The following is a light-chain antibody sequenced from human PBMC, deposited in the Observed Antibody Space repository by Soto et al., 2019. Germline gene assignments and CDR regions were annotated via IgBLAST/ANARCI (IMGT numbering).Light chain of an antibody. V-gene: IGKV3-11*01. CDR3: QQRSNWFRT. CDR2: DAS. J-gene: IGKJ1*01. CDR1: QSVSSY. Sequence: EIVLTQSPATLSLSPGERATLSCRASQSVSSYLAWYQQKPGQAPRLLIYDASNRATCIPARFSGSGSGTDFTLTISSLEPEDFAVYYCQQRSNWFRTFGQGTKVEIK.